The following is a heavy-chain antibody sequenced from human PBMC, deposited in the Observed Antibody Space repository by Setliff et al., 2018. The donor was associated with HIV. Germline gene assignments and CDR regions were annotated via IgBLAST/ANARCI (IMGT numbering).Heavy chain of an antibody. Sequence: PSETLSLTCGVSGYSITSGDCWGWIRQPPGKGLEWIGSIYHSGITYYNPSLNSRVNISMGTSKNQFSLKLSSVTAADTAVYYCARQREWDLLPDYFDSWGQGTLVTVSS. V-gene: IGHV4-38-2*01. CDR2: IYHSGIT. CDR1: GYSITSGDC. J-gene: IGHJ4*02. CDR3: ARQREWDLLPDYFDS. D-gene: IGHD1-26*01.